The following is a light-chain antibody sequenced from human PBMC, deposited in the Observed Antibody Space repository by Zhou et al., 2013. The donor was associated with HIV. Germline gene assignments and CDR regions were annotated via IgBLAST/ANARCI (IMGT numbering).Light chain of an antibody. CDR3: QQYNSYPCT. CDR2: KAS. Sequence: DIQMTQSPSTLSASVGDRVTITCRASQSISSWLAWYQQKPGKAPKVLIYKASSLDSGVPSRFSGSGSGTEFTLTISSLQPDDFATYYCQQYNSYPCTFGQGTKVEIK. J-gene: IGKJ1*01. V-gene: IGKV1-5*03. CDR1: QSISSW.